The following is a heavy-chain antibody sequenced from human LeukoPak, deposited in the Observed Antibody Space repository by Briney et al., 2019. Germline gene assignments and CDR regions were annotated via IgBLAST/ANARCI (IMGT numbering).Heavy chain of an antibody. J-gene: IGHJ4*02. CDR1: GGSFSGYY. CDR2: INHSGST. V-gene: IGHV4-34*01. D-gene: IGHD1-14*01. CDR3: AGAPEYGLYYFDY. Sequence: SETLPLTCAVYGGSFSGYYWSWIRQPPGKGLEWIGEINHSGSTNYNPSLKSRVTISVDTSKNQFSLKLSSVTAADTAVYYCAGAPEYGLYYFDYWGQGTLVTVSS.